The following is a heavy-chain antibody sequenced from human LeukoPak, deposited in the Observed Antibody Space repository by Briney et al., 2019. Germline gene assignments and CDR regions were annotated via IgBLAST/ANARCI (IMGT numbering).Heavy chain of an antibody. CDR1: GGSIRSSSYY. Sequence: PSETLSLTCTVSGGSIRSSSYYWSWIRQPPGKGLEWIGEINHSGSTNYNPSLKSRVTISVDTSKNQFSLKLSSVTAADTAVYYCASGSYSFYYFDYWGQGTLVTVSS. D-gene: IGHD1-26*01. CDR2: INHSGST. J-gene: IGHJ4*02. CDR3: ASGSYSFYYFDY. V-gene: IGHV4-39*07.